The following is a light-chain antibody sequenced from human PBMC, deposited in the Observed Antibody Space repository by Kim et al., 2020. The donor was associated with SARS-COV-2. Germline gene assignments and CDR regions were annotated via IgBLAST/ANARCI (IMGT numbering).Light chain of an antibody. V-gene: IGKV3-20*01. J-gene: IGKJ3*01. CDR2: AAS. Sequence: PGTLSLSPGERATLSCRASQSVSSSYLAWYQRKPGQAPRLLIYAASSRATGIPDRFSGSGSGTDFTLTISRLEPEDFAVYYCQQYGSSPQTF. CDR1: QSVSSSY. CDR3: QQYGSSPQT.